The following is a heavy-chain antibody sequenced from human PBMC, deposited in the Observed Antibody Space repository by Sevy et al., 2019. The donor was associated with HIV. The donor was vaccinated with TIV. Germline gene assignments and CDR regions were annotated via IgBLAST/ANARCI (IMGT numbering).Heavy chain of an antibody. J-gene: IGHJ4*02. CDR2: IDTSGGT. V-gene: IGHV4-4*07. CDR3: ARYNFWSGHYDYFDY. Sequence: SETLSLTCSVSGGSISSHYWSWIRQPAGEGLEWIGRIDTSGGTNYNPSLKTRVTMSIYTSKNQFSLRLRSVTAADTAVYYCARYNFWSGHYDYFDYWGPGALVTVSS. CDR1: GGSISSHY. D-gene: IGHD3-3*01.